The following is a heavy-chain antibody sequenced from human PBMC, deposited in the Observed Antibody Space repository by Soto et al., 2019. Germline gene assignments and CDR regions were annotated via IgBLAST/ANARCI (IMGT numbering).Heavy chain of an antibody. V-gene: IGHV1-2*02. CDR2: INPNSGGI. Sequence: QVQLVQSGAEVKKPGASVKVSCKASGYTFTGYYMHWVRQAPGRGLEWMAWINPNSGGINYAQKFQGRVTMTRDTSISTAYMELSRLRSDDTAVYYCARGSTGNQDYWGQGTLVTVSS. CDR3: ARGSTGNQDY. J-gene: IGHJ4*02. CDR1: GYTFTGYY. D-gene: IGHD1-1*01.